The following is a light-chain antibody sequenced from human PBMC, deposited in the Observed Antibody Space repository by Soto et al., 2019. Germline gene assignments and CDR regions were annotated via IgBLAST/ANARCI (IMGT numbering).Light chain of an antibody. CDR3: QHYGSSSNT. CDR1: ESVTSSH. J-gene: IGKJ5*01. Sequence: EIVLTQSPDTLSLSPGERATLSCRASESVTSSHLAWYQQKRGQAPRLLIYGASSRATDIPDRFSGSGSGTDFTLTISRLEPEDFAVYYCQHYGSSSNTFGQGIRLEIK. CDR2: GAS. V-gene: IGKV3-20*01.